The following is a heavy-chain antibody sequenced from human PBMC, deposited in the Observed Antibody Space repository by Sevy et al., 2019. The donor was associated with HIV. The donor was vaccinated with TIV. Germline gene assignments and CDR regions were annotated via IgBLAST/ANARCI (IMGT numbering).Heavy chain of an antibody. J-gene: IGHJ6*03. CDR3: AKDGWFGEHMTVKGYYYYMDV. CDR1: GFTFSSYA. V-gene: IGHV3-23*01. CDR2: ISGSGGST. Sequence: GGSLRLSCAASGFTFSSYAMSWVRQAPGKGLEWVSAISGSGGSTYYADTVKGRFTISRDNSKNTLYLQMNSLRAEDTAVYYCAKDGWFGEHMTVKGYYYYMDVWGKGTTVTVSS. D-gene: IGHD3-10*01.